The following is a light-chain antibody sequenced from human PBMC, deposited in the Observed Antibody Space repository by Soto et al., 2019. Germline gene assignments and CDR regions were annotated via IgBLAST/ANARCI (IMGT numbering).Light chain of an antibody. CDR3: AAWDDSLSAHVI. J-gene: IGLJ2*01. CDR1: SSNIGSNY. CDR2: RNN. Sequence: QSVLTQPPSASGTPGQRVPISCSGSSSNIGSNYVYWYQQLPGTAPKLLIYRNNQRPSGFPDRFSGSKSGTSASLAISGLRSEDVADYYCAAWDDSLSAHVIFGGGPKVTVL. V-gene: IGLV1-47*01.